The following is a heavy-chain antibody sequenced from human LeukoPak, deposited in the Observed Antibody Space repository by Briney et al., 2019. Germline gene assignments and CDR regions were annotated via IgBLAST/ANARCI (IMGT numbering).Heavy chain of an antibody. CDR3: ARDFTTVTTAYFQH. V-gene: IGHV3-21*01. CDR1: GFTFSSYS. J-gene: IGHJ1*01. CDR2: ISSSSSYI. Sequence: GGSLRLSWAAFGFTFSSYSMNWVRQAPGKGLEWVSSISSSSSYIYYADSVKGRFTIFRDNAKNSLYLQMNSLRAEDTAMYYCARDFTTVTTAYFQHWGQGTLVTVSS. D-gene: IGHD4-17*01.